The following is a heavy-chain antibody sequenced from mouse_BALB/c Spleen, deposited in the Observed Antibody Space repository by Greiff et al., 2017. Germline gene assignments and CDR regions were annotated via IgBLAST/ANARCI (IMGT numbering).Heavy chain of an antibody. V-gene: IGHV1-14*01. D-gene: IGHD2-3*01. CDR3: ARKGYDGYYSFAY. Sequence: VQLKQSGPELVKPGASVKMSCKASGYTFTSYVMHWVKQKPGQGLEWIGYINPYNDGTKYNEKFKGKATLTSDKSSSTAYMELSSLTSEDSAVYYCARKGYDGYYSFAYWGQGTLVTVSA. CDR1: GYTFTSYV. J-gene: IGHJ3*01. CDR2: INPYNDGT.